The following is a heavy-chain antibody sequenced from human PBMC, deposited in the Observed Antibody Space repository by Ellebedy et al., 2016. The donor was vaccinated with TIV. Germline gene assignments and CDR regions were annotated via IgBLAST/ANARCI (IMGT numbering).Heavy chain of an antibody. CDR2: ISGSGGST. D-gene: IGHD2-8*01. CDR1: GFTFTSYA. J-gene: IGHJ6*03. CDR3: AKSNYCTNGVCYPVYYYYYYMDV. Sequence: GGSLRLXCAASGFTFTSYAMSWVRQAPGKGLEWVSAISGSGGSTYYADSVKGRFTISRDNSKNTLYLQMNSLRAEDTAVYYCAKSNYCTNGVCYPVYYYYYYMDVWGKGTTVTVSS. V-gene: IGHV3-23*01.